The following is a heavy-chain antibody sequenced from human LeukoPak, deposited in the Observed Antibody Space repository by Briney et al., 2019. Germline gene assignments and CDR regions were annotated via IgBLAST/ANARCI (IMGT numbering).Heavy chain of an antibody. V-gene: IGHV3-30*03. D-gene: IGHD3-3*01. CDR1: GFTFSTFA. Sequence: GRSLRLSCAASGFTFSTFAMHWVRQAPGKGLEWVAVISYDGSNKYYADSVKGRFTISRDNSKNTLYLQMNSLRAEDTAVYYCIGGADGLFDYWGQGTLVTVSS. J-gene: IGHJ4*02. CDR3: IGGADGLFDY. CDR2: ISYDGSNK.